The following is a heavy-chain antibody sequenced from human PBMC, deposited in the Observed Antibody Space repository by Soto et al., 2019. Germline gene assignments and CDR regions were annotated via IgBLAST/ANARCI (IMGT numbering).Heavy chain of an antibody. D-gene: IGHD2-15*01. CDR2: IIPIFETS. V-gene: IGHV1-69*01. Sequence: QVQLVQSGPEVKTPGSSVRVSCKASGGTFSSHVVSWVRQAPGQGLEWMGGIIPIFETSNYAQKFQGRVSITADESTNTASMALRSLTSEDTAIYYCASPLSCDSADCYSANAAFNVWGQGTMVIVSS. CDR1: GGTFSSHV. J-gene: IGHJ3*01. CDR3: ASPLSCDSADCYSANAAFNV.